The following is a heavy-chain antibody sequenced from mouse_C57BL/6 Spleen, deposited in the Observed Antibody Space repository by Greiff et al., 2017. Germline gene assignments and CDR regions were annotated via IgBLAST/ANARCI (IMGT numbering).Heavy chain of an antibody. J-gene: IGHJ2*01. V-gene: IGHV1-19*01. CDR1: GYTFTDYY. Sequence: VQLKESGPVLVKPGASVKMSCKASGYTFTDYYMNWVKQSHGKSLEWIGVINPYNGGTSYNQKFKGKATLTVDKSSSTAYMELDSLTSEDSAVYYCARASNYAFDYWGQGTTLTVSS. CDR2: INPYNGGT. CDR3: ARASNYAFDY. D-gene: IGHD2-5*01.